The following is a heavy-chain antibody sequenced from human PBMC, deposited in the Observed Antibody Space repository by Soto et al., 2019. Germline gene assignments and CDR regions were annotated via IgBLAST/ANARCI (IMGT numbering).Heavy chain of an antibody. CDR1: GFAFSTYA. J-gene: IGHJ4*02. CDR3: AKVLSSNYYLPDY. D-gene: IGHD4-4*01. CDR2: ISAGGGST. V-gene: IGHV3-23*01. Sequence: EVQLLESGGGLVQPGGSLRLSCAASGFAFSTYAMSWVRQAPGKGLEWVSAISAGGGSTYYADSVKGRFTISRDNSKNTLYVQMNSLRAEDTAVNYCAKVLSSNYYLPDYWGQGTLVTVSS.